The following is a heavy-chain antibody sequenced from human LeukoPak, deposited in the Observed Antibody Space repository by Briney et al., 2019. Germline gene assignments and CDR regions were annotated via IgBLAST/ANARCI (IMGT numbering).Heavy chain of an antibody. V-gene: IGHV3-23*01. Sequence: GGSLRLSCAASGFTFSSYGMSWVRQAPGKGLEWVSAISGSGGSTYYADSVKGRFTISRDNSKNTLYLQMNSLRAEDTAVYYCARDRGIAAAGSNWFDPWGQGTLVTVSS. CDR2: ISGSGGST. D-gene: IGHD6-13*01. J-gene: IGHJ5*02. CDR3: ARDRGIAAAGSNWFDP. CDR1: GFTFSSYG.